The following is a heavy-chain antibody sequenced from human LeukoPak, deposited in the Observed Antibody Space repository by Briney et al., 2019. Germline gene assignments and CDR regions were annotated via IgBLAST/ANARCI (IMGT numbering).Heavy chain of an antibody. J-gene: IGHJ4*02. CDR1: GFTFSSYA. V-gene: IGHV3-30-3*01. D-gene: IGHD1-26*01. Sequence: QAGGSLRLSCAASGFTFSSYAMRWVRQAPGKGLEWVAVISYDGSNKYYADSVKGRFTISRDNSKNTLYLQMNSLRAEDTAVYYCARPVSSGSYLFDYWGQGTLVTVSS. CDR2: ISYDGSNK. CDR3: ARPVSSGSYLFDY.